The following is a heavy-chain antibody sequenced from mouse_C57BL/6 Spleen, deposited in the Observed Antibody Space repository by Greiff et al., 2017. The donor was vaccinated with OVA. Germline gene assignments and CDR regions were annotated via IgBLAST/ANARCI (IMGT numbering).Heavy chain of an antibody. D-gene: IGHD2-2*01. J-gene: IGHJ3*01. Sequence: EVKLVESGGGLVKPGGSLKLSCAASGFTFSSYAMSWVRQTPAKRLEWVATISDGGSYTYYPDNVKGRFTISRDNAKNNLYLQMSHLKSEDTAMYYCARDDGYDGAYWGQGTLVTVSA. CDR1: GFTFSSYA. CDR2: ISDGGSYT. V-gene: IGHV5-4*01. CDR3: ARDDGYDGAY.